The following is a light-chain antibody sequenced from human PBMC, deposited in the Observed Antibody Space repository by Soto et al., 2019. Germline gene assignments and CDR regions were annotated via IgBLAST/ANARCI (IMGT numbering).Light chain of an antibody. CDR2: GES. V-gene: IGKV3-20*01. J-gene: IGKJ4*01. CDR3: QKFDESLPKLT. CDR1: QIVSISY. Sequence: ESVLMQAPATLSLSPGERATLSCRAIQIVSISYLAWYHQKPGQAPRLLIHGESSRATGITDRFSGSGSGTDFTVKISRLEPEDFAVYYCQKFDESLPKLTFGGGTKVDIK.